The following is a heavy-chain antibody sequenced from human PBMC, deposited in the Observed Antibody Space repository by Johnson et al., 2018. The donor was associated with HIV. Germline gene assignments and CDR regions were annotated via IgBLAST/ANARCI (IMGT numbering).Heavy chain of an antibody. V-gene: IGHV3-30-3*01. CDR1: GFTVSSNY. CDR3: ARGLTVVRGVIIPYDSFDI. CDR2: ISYDGSNK. Sequence: QVQLVESGGGLIQPGGSLRLSCAASGFTVSSNYMSWVRQAPGKGLEWVAFISYDGSNKYYADSVKGRFTISRDNSKNSLYLQMNSLRAGDKAVYSCARGLTVVRGVIIPYDSFDIWGQGTMVTVSS. J-gene: IGHJ3*02. D-gene: IGHD3-10*01.